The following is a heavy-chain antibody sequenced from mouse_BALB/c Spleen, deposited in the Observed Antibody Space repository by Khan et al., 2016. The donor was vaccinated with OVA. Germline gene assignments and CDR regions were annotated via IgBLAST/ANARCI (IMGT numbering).Heavy chain of an antibody. J-gene: IGHJ1*01. D-gene: IGHD1-1*01. CDR1: GYSITSDYA. Sequence: EVQLQESGPGLVKPSQSLSLTCTVTGYSITSDYAWNWIRLFPGNKLEWMAYIIYSGSTRSNPSLNSRISITRDTSKNQFFLLLNSVTTEDTATYYCARRYCFGQWYFVVLGAGTTVTVSS. CDR2: IIYSGST. V-gene: IGHV3-2*02. CDR3: ARRYCFGQWYFVV.